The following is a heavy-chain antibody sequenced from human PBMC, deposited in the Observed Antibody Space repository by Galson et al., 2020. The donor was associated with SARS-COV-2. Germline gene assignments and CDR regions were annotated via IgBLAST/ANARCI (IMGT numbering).Heavy chain of an antibody. D-gene: IGHD3-10*01. J-gene: IGHJ4*02. CDR3: ARGVITMVRGVIGSPPRTYYFDY. Sequence: SETLSLTCAVYGGSFSGYYWSWIRQPPGKGLEWIGEINHSGSTNYNPSLKSRVTISVDTSKNQFSLKLSSVTAADTAVYYCARGVITMVRGVIGSPPRTYYFDYWGQGTLVTVSS. CDR1: GGSFSGYY. CDR2: INHSGST. V-gene: IGHV4-34*01.